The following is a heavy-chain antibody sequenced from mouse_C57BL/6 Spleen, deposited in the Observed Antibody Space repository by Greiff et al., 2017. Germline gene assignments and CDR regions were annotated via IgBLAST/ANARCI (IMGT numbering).Heavy chain of an antibody. J-gene: IGHJ2*01. V-gene: IGHV5-6*02. Sequence: EVMLVESGGDLVKPGGSLKLSCAASGFTFSSYGMSWVRQTPDKRLEWVATISSGGSYTYYPDSVKGRFTISRDNAKNTLYLQMSSLKSEDTATYYCARSPYGNYFDYWGQGTTLTVSS. D-gene: IGHD2-1*01. CDR1: GFTFSSYG. CDR2: ISSGGSYT. CDR3: ARSPYGNYFDY.